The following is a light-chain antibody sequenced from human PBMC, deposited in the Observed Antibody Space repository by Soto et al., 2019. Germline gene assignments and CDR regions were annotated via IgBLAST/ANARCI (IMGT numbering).Light chain of an antibody. J-gene: IGLJ3*02. CDR1: SSDVGGYNY. CDR3: ASYTSTSTSVL. Sequence: QSALTQPASVSGSPGQSITISCTGTSSDVGGYNYVSWYQQHPGKAPKLMIYEVSNRPSGVSNRFSGSKSGSTASLTISGLQADDEADYYCASYTSTSTSVLFGGGTKLTVL. CDR2: EVS. V-gene: IGLV2-14*01.